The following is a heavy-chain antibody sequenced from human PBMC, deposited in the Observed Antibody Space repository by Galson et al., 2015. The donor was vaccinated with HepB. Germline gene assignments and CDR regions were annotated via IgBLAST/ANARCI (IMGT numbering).Heavy chain of an antibody. J-gene: IGHJ6*03. CDR2: IYTSGST. V-gene: IGHV4-61*02. CDR1: GGSISSGSYY. D-gene: IGHD3-3*01. Sequence: LSLTCTVSGGSISSGSYYWSWIRQPAGKGLEWIGRIYTSGSTNYNPSLKSRVTMSVDTSKNQFSLKLSSVTAADTAVYYCARDVTIFFGTSGYYYMDVWGKGTSVTVSS. CDR3: ARDVTIFFGTSGYYYMDV.